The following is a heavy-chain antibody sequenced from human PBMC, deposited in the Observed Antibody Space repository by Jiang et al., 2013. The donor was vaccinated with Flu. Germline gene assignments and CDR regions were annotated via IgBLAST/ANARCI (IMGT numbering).Heavy chain of an antibody. V-gene: IGHV1-8*01. Sequence: GAEVKKPGASVKVSCKASGYTFTSYDINWVRQATGQGLEWMGWMNPNSGNTGYAQKFQGRVTMTRNTSISTAYMEVSSLRSEDTAVYYCAREVCSGGSCYAYYGMDVWGQGTTVTVSS. D-gene: IGHD2-15*01. J-gene: IGHJ6*02. CDR1: GYTFTSYD. CDR3: AREVCSGGSCYAYYGMDV. CDR2: MNPNSGNT.